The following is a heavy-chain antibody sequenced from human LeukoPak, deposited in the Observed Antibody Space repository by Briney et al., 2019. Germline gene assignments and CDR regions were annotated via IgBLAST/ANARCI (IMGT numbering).Heavy chain of an antibody. Sequence: PGGSLRLSCAASRFTFSSYSMNWVRQAPGKGLEWVSSISSSSDYIYYADSVKGRFTISRDNAKNSLYLQMKSLRAEDTAVYYCARGKTSQNIVTRKTYNWFDPWGQGTLVTVSS. CDR1: RFTFSSYS. CDR3: ARGKTSQNIVTRKTYNWFDP. J-gene: IGHJ5*02. D-gene: IGHD2/OR15-2a*01. V-gene: IGHV3-21*01. CDR2: ISSSSDYI.